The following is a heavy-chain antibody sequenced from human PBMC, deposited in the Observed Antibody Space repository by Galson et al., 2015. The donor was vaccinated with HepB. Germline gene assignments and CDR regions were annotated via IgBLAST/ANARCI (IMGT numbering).Heavy chain of an antibody. CDR3: TRGGSGSYVSFSTD. V-gene: IGHV3-49*03. CDR2: IRSKAYGGTT. CDR1: GFTFGDYA. J-gene: IGHJ4*02. D-gene: IGHD1-26*01. Sequence: SLRLSCAASGFTFGDYAMSWFRQAPGKGLEWVGFIRSKAYGGTTENAASVKDRFTISRDDSRSIAYLQINSLKTEDTAVYYCTRGGSGSYVSFSTDWGRGTLVTVSS.